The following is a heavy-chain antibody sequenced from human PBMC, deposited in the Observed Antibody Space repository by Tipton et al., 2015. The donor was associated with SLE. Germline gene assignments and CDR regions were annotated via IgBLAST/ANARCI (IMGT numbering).Heavy chain of an antibody. D-gene: IGHD3-3*01. CDR3: ARHYGSITILEWSNWFDP. J-gene: IGHJ5*02. Sequence: TLSLTCAVYGGSFSGYYWSWIRQPPGKGLEWIGDINHSGSTNYNPSLKSRVTISVDMSKNQFSLRLSSVTAADTAVYYCARHYGSITILEWSNWFDPWGQGTLVTVSS. CDR2: INHSGST. CDR1: GGSFSGYY. V-gene: IGHV4-34*01.